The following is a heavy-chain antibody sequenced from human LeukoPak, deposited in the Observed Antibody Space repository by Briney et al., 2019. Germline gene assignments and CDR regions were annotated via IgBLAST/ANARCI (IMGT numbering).Heavy chain of an antibody. V-gene: IGHV4-4*02. CDR3: ARVRYCSGGSCYSYYFDY. J-gene: IGHJ4*02. Sequence: ASETLSLTCAVSGASIRRDWWSWVHQPPGKGLEWIGEIYHTGTTNYSPSLKSRVTISVDTSKNQFSLKLSSVTAADTAVYYCARVRYCSGGSCYSYYFDYWGQGTLVTVSS. D-gene: IGHD2-15*01. CDR2: IYHTGTT. CDR1: GASIRRDW.